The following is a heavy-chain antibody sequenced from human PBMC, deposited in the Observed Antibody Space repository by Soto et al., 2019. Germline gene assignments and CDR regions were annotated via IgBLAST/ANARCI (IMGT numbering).Heavy chain of an antibody. V-gene: IGHV3-7*01. CDR1: GFTFSISW. D-gene: IGHD2-15*01. Sequence: GGSLRLSCVASGFTFSISWMSWVRQIPGKGLEWVANIKADGSDTNYLDSVRGRFTISRDNAQNSLFLQMNNLRVEDTAIYFCARGISRREVPTTPNYWGQGTLVTVSS. J-gene: IGHJ4*02. CDR3: ARGISRREVPTTPNY. CDR2: IKADGSDT.